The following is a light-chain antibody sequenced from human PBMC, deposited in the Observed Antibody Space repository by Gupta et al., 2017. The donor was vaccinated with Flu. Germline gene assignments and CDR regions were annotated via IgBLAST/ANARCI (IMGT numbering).Light chain of an antibody. CDR2: QDG. CDR3: QAWDSNTANWV. CDR1: KVGNKD. V-gene: IGLV3-1*01. Sequence: GDKVGNKDVYWYQQKPGQSPVLVIYQDGDRPSGIPERFSGANSGNTAALTISGTQAMDEADYYCQAWDSNTANWVFGGGTKVTVL. J-gene: IGLJ3*02.